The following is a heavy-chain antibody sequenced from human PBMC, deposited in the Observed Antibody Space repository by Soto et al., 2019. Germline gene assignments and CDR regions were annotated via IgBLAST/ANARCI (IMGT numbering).Heavy chain of an antibody. Sequence: SGPTLVNPTQTLTLTCTFSGFSLSTSGVGVGWIRQPPGKALERLALIYWDDDKRYSPSLKTRLTITKVSSINQVFLTMPNMDPVDPATSYCSCCPTTMIVATFNWFDPWGQGSLVTVSS. CDR3: SCCPTTMIVATFNWFDP. D-gene: IGHD3-22*01. V-gene: IGHV2-5*02. J-gene: IGHJ5*02. CDR1: GFSLSTSGVG. CDR2: IYWDDDK.